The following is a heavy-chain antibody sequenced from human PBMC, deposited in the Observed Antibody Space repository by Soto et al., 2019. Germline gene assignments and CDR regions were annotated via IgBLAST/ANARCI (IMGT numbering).Heavy chain of an antibody. CDR1: GFTFSGSA. D-gene: IGHD3-3*01. CDR3: TRRNYDFWSGYPIDNWFDP. V-gene: IGHV3-73*01. CDR2: IRSKANSYAT. Sequence: GGSLRRSSAASGFTFSGSAMHWVRQASGKGLEWVGRIRSKANSYATAYAASVKGRFTISRDDSKNTAYLQMNSLKTEDTAVYYCTRRNYDFWSGYPIDNWFDPWGQGTLVTVSS. J-gene: IGHJ5*02.